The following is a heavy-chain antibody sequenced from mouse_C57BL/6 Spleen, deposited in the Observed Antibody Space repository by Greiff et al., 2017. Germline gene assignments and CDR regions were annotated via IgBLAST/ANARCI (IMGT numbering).Heavy chain of an antibody. Sequence: QVQLQQSGAELVKPGASVKISCKASGYAFSTYWMNWVQQRPGKGLEWIGQINPGDSDTNNNGEFKGKATLTADTSDSTAYMQLSRLTSEDSAVDFCARDCQLALFEYWGQGTTLTVSS. J-gene: IGHJ2*01. CDR2: INPGDSDT. CDR3: ARDCQLALFEY. V-gene: IGHV1-80*01. CDR1: GYAFSTYW. D-gene: IGHD1-3*01.